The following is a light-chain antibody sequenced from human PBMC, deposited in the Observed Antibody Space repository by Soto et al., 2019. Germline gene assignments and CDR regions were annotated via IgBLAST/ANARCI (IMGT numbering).Light chain of an antibody. CDR3: QTWRTRVV. J-gene: IGLJ2*01. V-gene: IGLV4-69*01. Sequence: QLVLTQSPYSSAYLGASVNLTCTASSGHSNYAIAWHQQQSEKGPRYLMKVNSDGSHSKGDGIPNRFSGSSSGAERYLTISSLQSDDEGDYYCQTWRTRVVFGGGTKLPVL. CDR2: VNSDGSH. CDR1: SGHSNYA.